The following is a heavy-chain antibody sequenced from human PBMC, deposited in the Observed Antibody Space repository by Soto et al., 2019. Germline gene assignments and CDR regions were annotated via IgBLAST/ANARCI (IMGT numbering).Heavy chain of an antibody. J-gene: IGHJ4*02. Sequence: EVQLVESGGGLVKPGGSLRLSCAASGFTFSSYSMNWVRQAPGKGLEWVSSISSSSSYIYYADSVKGRFTISRDNAKNSLYLQMNSLRAEDTAVYYCARDTLVVAATDDYWGQGTLVTVSS. V-gene: IGHV3-21*04. CDR3: ARDTLVVAATDDY. CDR2: ISSSSSYI. D-gene: IGHD2-15*01. CDR1: GFTFSSYS.